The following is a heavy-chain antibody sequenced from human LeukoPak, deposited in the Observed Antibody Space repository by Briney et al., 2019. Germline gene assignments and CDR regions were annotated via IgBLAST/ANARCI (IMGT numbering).Heavy chain of an antibody. CDR1: GGTFSSYA. CDR3: ARAGCGGDCYSGYYYGMDV. Sequence: GSSVKVSCKASGGTFSSYAISWVRQAPGQGLEWMGRIIPILGIANYAQKFQGRVTITAGKSTSTAYMELSSLRSEDTAVYYCARAGCGGDCYSGYYYGMDVWGQGTTGTV. CDR2: IIPILGIA. J-gene: IGHJ6*02. V-gene: IGHV1-69*04. D-gene: IGHD2-21*02.